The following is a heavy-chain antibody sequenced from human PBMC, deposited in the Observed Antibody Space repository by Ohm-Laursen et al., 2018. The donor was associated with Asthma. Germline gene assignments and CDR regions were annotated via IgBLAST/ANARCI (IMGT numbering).Heavy chain of an antibody. CDR3: ARVFGDGYQNDWFDP. CDR1: GFTFSSYG. V-gene: IGHV3-30*03. D-gene: IGHD5-24*01. J-gene: IGHJ5*02. Sequence: SLRLSCAAAGFTFSSYGMHWVRQAPGKGLEWVAFISYDGSDKDYADSVKGRFTISRDNSKNTLYLQMNSLRAEDTAVYYCARVFGDGYQNDWFDPWGQGTLVTVSS. CDR2: ISYDGSDK.